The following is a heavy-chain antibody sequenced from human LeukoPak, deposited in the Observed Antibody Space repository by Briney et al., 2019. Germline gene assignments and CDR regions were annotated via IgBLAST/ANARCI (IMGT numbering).Heavy chain of an antibody. J-gene: IGHJ4*02. CDR3: AKPAYCGGDCYGYYFDY. CDR1: GFTFSSYG. CDR2: ISYDGSNK. D-gene: IGHD2-21*02. V-gene: IGHV3-30*18. Sequence: PGRSLRLSCAASGFTFSSYGMHWVRQAPGKGLEWVAVISYDGSNKYYADSVKGRFTISRDNSKNTLYLQMNSLRAEDTAVYYCAKPAYCGGDCYGYYFDYWGQGTLVTVSS.